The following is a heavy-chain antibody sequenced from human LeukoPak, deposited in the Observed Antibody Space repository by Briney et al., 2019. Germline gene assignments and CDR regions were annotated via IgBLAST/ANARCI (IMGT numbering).Heavy chain of an antibody. Sequence: GGSLRLSCAASGFTFSSYAMHWVRQAPGKGLEWVAVISYDGSNKYYADSVKGQFTISRDNSKNTLYLQMNSLRAEDTAVYYCAREWDYYDSSGYLDYWGQGTLVTVSS. CDR2: ISYDGSNK. J-gene: IGHJ4*02. CDR1: GFTFSSYA. D-gene: IGHD3-22*01. V-gene: IGHV3-30-3*01. CDR3: AREWDYYDSSGYLDY.